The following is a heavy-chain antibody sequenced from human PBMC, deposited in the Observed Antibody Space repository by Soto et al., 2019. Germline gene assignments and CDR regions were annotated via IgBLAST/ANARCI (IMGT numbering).Heavy chain of an antibody. CDR2: MNPNSGNT. CDR3: VFVLVPAAMRNYYYGMDV. J-gene: IGHJ6*02. CDR1: GYTFTSYD. V-gene: IGHV1-8*01. D-gene: IGHD2-2*01. Sequence: QVQLVQSGAEVKKPGASVKVSCKASGYTFTSYDINWVRQATGQGLEWMGWMNPNSGNTGYAQKFQGRVTMTRNTSISTAYMELSSLRSEDMAVYYCVFVLVPAAMRNYYYGMDVWGQGTTVTVSS.